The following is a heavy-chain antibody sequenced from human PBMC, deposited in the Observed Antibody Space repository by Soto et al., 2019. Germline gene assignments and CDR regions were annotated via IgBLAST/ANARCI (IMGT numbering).Heavy chain of an antibody. CDR1: GGSISSSSYY. J-gene: IGHJ4*02. CDR2: ISYSVST. V-gene: IGHV4-39*07. D-gene: IGHD1-1*01. CDR3: ARVSPNWNDYGEVY. Sequence: SETLSLTCTVSGGSISSSSYYWGWIRQPPGKGLEWIGSISYSVSTYYNPSLKSRVTISVDTSKNQFSLKLSSVTAADTAVYYCARVSPNWNDYGEVYWGQGTLVTVSS.